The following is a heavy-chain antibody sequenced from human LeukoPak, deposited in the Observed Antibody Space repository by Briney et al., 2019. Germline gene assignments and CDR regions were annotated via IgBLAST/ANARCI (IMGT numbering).Heavy chain of an antibody. V-gene: IGHV3-30*02. J-gene: IGHJ5*02. CDR1: GFTFSSYG. CDR2: IRYDGSNK. CDR3: AKASDYGDYRWFDP. D-gene: IGHD4-17*01. Sequence: GGSLRLSCAASGFTFSSYGMHRLRQAPGKGLERVACIRYDGSNKYYADSVKGRFTISRDDSKNTLYLQMNSLRAEDTAVYYCAKASDYGDYRWFDPWGQGTLVTVSS.